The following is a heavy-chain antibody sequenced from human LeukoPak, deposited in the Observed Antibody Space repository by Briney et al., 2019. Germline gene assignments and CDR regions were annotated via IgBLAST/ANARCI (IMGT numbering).Heavy chain of an antibody. CDR2: IKSDGSET. V-gene: IGHV3-74*01. Sequence: GGSLRLSCAASGFTFSRHWMHWVRQGPGKGLEWVSRIKSDGSETQYADSVKGRFPISRDNAHNTLYLQMTSLRPEDTAIYYCARVISYFDLWGQGAPVTASS. CDR1: GFTFSRHW. J-gene: IGHJ4*02. D-gene: IGHD3-3*02. CDR3: ARVISYFDL.